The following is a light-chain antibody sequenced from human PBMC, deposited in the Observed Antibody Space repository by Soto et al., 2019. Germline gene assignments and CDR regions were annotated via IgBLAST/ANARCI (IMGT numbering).Light chain of an antibody. V-gene: IGLV1-47*01. CDR3: ATWDDSLNGFYV. Sequence: QSVLTQPPSASGTPGQGVTISCSGSTSNIGSNYGYWYQQLPGTAPKLLIYRNNQRPSGVPDRFSGSKSGTSASLAISGLRSDDEADYFCATWDDSLNGFYVFGTGTKVTVL. J-gene: IGLJ1*01. CDR2: RNN. CDR1: TSNIGSNY.